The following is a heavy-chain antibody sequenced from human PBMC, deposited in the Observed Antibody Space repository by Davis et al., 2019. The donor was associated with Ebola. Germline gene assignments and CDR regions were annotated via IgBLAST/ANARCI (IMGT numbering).Heavy chain of an antibody. CDR1: GFTFSSYA. V-gene: IGHV3-23*01. D-gene: IGHD3-10*01. J-gene: IGHJ4*02. CDR3: TISGGGDDY. CDR2: ISGSGGST. Sequence: GESLKISCAASGFTFSSYAMSWVRQAPGKGLEWVSAISGSGGSTYYADSVKGRFTISRDNAKNTLYLQMNSLRAEDTAVYYCTISGGGDDYWGQGTLVTVSS.